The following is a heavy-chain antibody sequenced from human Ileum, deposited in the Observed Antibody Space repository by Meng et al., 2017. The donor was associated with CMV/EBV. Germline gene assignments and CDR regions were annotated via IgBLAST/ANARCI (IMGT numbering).Heavy chain of an antibody. CDR2: MCYNGDT. CDR3: ALRGSAAGTFQY. CDR1: GDSMRSYC. Sequence: QWQLQEPVPGLVKPSETLSLTCTVSGDSMRSYCWSWIRQPPGKGLEWIGYMCYNGDTNYNPSLKSRVTISGDTSKNQFSLKLSSVTAADTAVYYCALRGSAAGTFQYWGQGTLVTVSS. J-gene: IGHJ1*01. D-gene: IGHD6-13*01. V-gene: IGHV4-59*01.